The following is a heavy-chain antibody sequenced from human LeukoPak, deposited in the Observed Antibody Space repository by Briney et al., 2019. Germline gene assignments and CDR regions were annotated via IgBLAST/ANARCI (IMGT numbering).Heavy chain of an antibody. J-gene: IGHJ4*02. CDR1: GGSISSSSYY. CDR2: IYYSGST. Sequence: SETLSLTCTVSGGSISSSSYYWGWIRQPPGKGLEWIGSIYYSGSTYYNPSLKSRVTISVDTSKNQFSLKLSSVTAADTAVYYCAAKLRVFDYWGQGTLVTDSS. CDR3: AAKLRVFDY. V-gene: IGHV4-39*01. D-gene: IGHD4-17*01.